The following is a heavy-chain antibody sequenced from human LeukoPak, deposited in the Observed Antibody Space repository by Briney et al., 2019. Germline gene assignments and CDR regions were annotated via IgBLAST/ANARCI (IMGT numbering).Heavy chain of an antibody. CDR1: GYTFTSYY. Sequence: ASVKVSCKASGYTFTSYYMHWVRQAPGQGLEWMGIINPSGGSTSYAQEFQGRVTMTRDTSTSTVYMELSSLRSEDTAVYYCARDPLHYGSGSYVFTLDYWGQGTLVTVSS. J-gene: IGHJ4*02. CDR2: INPSGGST. V-gene: IGHV1-46*01. D-gene: IGHD3-10*01. CDR3: ARDPLHYGSGSYVFTLDY.